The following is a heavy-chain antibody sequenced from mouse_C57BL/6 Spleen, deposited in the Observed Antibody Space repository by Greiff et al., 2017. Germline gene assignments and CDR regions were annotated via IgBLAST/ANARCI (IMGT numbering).Heavy chain of an antibody. V-gene: IGHV1-15*01. D-gene: IGHD3-2*02. CDR1: GYTFTDYE. Sequence: VQLVESGAELVRPGASVTLSCKASGYTFTDYEMHWVKQTPVHGLEWIGAIDPETGGTAYNQKFKGKAILTADKSSSTAYMELRSLTSEDSAVYYCTRPDSSGYVFDYWGQGTTLTVSS. CDR2: IDPETGGT. CDR3: TRPDSSGYVFDY. J-gene: IGHJ2*01.